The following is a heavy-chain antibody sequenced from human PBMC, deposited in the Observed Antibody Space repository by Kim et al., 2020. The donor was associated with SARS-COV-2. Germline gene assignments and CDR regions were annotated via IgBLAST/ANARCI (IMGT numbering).Heavy chain of an antibody. D-gene: IGHD3-22*01. V-gene: IGHV4-39*01. CDR2: IYYSGST. CDR1: GGSISSSSYY. J-gene: IGHJ2*01. Sequence: SETLSLTCTVSGGSISSSSYYWGWIRQPPGKGLEWIGSIYYSGSTYYNPSLKSRVTISVDTPKNQFSLKLSSVTAADTAVYYCARRVVIHWYFDLWGRGTLVTVSS. CDR3: ARRVVIHWYFDL.